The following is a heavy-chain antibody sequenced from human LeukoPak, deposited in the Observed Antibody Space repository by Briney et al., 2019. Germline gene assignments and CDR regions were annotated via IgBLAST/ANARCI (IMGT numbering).Heavy chain of an antibody. CDR2: IIPIFGTA. D-gene: IGHD6-6*01. Sequence: ASVKVSCKASGYTFTSYGISWVRQAPGQGLEWMGGIIPIFGTANYAQKFQGRVTITADESTSTAYMELSSLRSEDTAVYYCASVHYYYYYMDVWGKGTTVTVSS. J-gene: IGHJ6*03. CDR1: GYTFTSYG. V-gene: IGHV1-69*13. CDR3: ASVHYYYYYMDV.